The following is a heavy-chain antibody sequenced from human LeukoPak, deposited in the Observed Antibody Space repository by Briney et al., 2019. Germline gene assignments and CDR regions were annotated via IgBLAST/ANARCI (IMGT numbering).Heavy chain of an antibody. Sequence: PSQTLSLTCTVSGGSISSGSYYWSWIRQPAGKGLEWIGRIYTSGNTNYNPSLKSRVTISVDTSKNQFSLKLSSVTAADTAVYYCARARGFRFDWFDPWGQGTLGTVSS. D-gene: IGHD3-10*01. CDR2: IYTSGNT. J-gene: IGHJ5*02. V-gene: IGHV4-61*02. CDR1: GGSISSGSYY. CDR3: ARARGFRFDWFDP.